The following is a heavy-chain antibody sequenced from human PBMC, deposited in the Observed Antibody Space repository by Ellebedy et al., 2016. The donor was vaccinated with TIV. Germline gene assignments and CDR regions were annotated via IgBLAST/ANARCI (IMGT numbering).Heavy chain of an antibody. V-gene: IGHV3-30-3*01. CDR3: ARDPVGVGPAFDI. D-gene: IGHD4-23*01. Sequence: SLKISCAASGFTFSSYAMHWVRQAPGKELEWAAHISYDGSNKHYADSVKGRFTISRDNSKNTLSLQMNSLRAEDTAVYYCARDPVGVGPAFDIWGQGTIVTVSS. CDR1: GFTFSSYA. J-gene: IGHJ3*02. CDR2: ISYDGSNK.